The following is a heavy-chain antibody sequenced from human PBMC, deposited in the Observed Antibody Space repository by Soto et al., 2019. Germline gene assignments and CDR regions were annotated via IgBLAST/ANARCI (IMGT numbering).Heavy chain of an antibody. Sequence: EVQLLESGGDLIHPGGSLRLSCAASGFVFGRYSMTWVRQTPGKGLEWVAGISAGGDLSWHADFVKGRFTISRDNSKNMAYLQMNNLRVDDTAVYFCSKWDGYGDYWGRGALVTVSA. D-gene: IGHD5-12*01. CDR3: SKWDGYGDY. J-gene: IGHJ4*02. CDR2: ISAGGDLS. V-gene: IGHV3-23*01. CDR1: GFVFGRYS.